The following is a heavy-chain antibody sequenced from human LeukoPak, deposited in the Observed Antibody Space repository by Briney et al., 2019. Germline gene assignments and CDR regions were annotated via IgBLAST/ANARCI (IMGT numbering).Heavy chain of an antibody. J-gene: IGHJ6*03. V-gene: IGHV3-30*04. Sequence: GGSLRLSCATSGFSFSSYAFYWIRQAPGKGLEWLTLISYDGNDKYYADSVKGRFSISRDNSKSMVFLQMNSLRPEDTAVYFCAVLTTLHIAVRPGDEYMDVWGKGTTVTVSS. CDR1: GFSFSSYA. CDR2: ISYDGNDK. D-gene: IGHD3-10*01. CDR3: AVLTTLHIAVRPGDEYMDV.